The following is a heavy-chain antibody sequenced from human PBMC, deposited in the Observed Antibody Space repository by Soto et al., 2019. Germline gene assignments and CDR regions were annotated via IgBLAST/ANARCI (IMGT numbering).Heavy chain of an antibody. CDR1: GGSISSVGNY. V-gene: IGHV4-31*03. D-gene: IGHD6-25*01. CDR3: ARESGGYDSSTRYGLDV. J-gene: IGHJ6*02. CDR2: IYYSGST. Sequence: SETLSLTCSVSGGSISSVGNYWTWIRQQPGKGLEWIGYIYYSGSTDYNPSLKSRVTISVDRSKNQFSLNLSSVTAADTAIYYCARESGGYDSSTRYGLDVWGQGTTVTVYS.